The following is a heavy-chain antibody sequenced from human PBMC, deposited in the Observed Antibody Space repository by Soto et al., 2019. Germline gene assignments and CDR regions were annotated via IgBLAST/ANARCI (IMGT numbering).Heavy chain of an antibody. V-gene: IGHV3-21*01. CDR1: GFTFTTYD. D-gene: IGHD1-1*01. J-gene: IGHJ5*02. CDR3: VRSGTAPLLRHTEFDP. Sequence: EVQLVESGGGLVKPGGSLRLSCAASGFTFTTYDMNWVRQAPGKGLEWVSSITTTSRYIYYADSVRGRFTISRDNAKNSPCLQTDCLTVADTAGYCCVRSGTAPLLRHTEFDPWGQGTLVTVSS. CDR2: ITTTSRYI.